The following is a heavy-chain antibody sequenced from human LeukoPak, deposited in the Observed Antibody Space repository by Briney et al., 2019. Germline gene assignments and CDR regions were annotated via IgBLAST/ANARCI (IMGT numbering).Heavy chain of an antibody. Sequence: GGSLRLSCTVSGFTVSSNSMSWVRQAPGKGLEWVSFIYSGNTHYSDSVKGRFTISRDNSKNTLYLQMNSLRAEDTAVYYCARDHFTVAGNLDFWGQGTLVTVSS. CDR3: ARDHFTVAGNLDF. V-gene: IGHV3-53*01. D-gene: IGHD6-19*01. J-gene: IGHJ4*02. CDR1: GFTVSSNS. CDR2: IYSGNT.